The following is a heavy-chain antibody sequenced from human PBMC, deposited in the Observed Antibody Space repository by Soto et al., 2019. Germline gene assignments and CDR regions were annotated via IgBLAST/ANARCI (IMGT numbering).Heavy chain of an antibody. D-gene: IGHD2-21*01. CDR2: ISTDNGNT. V-gene: IGHV1-18*01. Sequence: QVHLVQSGAEVRKPGASVKVSCNASGYSFTSYGISWVRQAPGQGLEWMGWISTDNGNTNYAHNLQGRVSMTIDPSTSTAYMELWSLGSDDTAVYYCARDVPDTSLFFYYYGMDVWGQGTTVTVSS. J-gene: IGHJ6*02. CDR1: GYSFTSYG. CDR3: ARDVPDTSLFFYYYGMDV.